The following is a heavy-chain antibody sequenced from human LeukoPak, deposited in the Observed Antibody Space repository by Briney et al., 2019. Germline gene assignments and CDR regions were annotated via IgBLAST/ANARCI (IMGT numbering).Heavy chain of an antibody. Sequence: GGSLRLSCAASGFTFSSYAMSWVRQAPGKGLEWVSAISGSGGSTYYADSVKGRFTISRDNSKNTLYLQMNSLRAEDTAVYYCAKDLSSGWYLENYFDYWGQGTLVTVSS. D-gene: IGHD6-19*01. CDR1: GFTFSSYA. V-gene: IGHV3-23*01. CDR2: ISGSGGST. CDR3: AKDLSSGWYLENYFDY. J-gene: IGHJ4*02.